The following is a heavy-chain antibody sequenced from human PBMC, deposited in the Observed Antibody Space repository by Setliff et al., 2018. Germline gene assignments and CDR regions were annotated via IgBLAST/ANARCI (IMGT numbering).Heavy chain of an antibody. D-gene: IGHD6-19*01. V-gene: IGHV6-1*01. CDR1: GDSVSSNSAA. Sequence: SQTLSLTCAISGDSVSSNSAAWNWIRQSPSRGIEWLGRTYYRSKWYDDYAVSVKSRITINPDTSKNQFSLQLNSVTPEDTAVYYCARAGNIAVAGKALAYWGQGTLVTVS. CDR2: TYYRSKWYD. CDR3: ARAGNIAVAGKALAY. J-gene: IGHJ4*02.